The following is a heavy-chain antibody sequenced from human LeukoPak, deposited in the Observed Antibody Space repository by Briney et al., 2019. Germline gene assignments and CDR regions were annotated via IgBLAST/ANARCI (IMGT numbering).Heavy chain of an antibody. CDR3: ARDLLRLGELSFFDAFDI. CDR2: INTNTGNP. D-gene: IGHD3-16*02. J-gene: IGHJ3*02. Sequence: GASVKVSCKASGYTFTSYGISWVRQAPGQGLEWMGWINTNTGNPTYAQGFTGRFVFSLDTSVSTAYLQISSLKAEDTAVYYCARDLLRLGELSFFDAFDIWGQGTMVTVSS. V-gene: IGHV7-4-1*02. CDR1: GYTFTSYG.